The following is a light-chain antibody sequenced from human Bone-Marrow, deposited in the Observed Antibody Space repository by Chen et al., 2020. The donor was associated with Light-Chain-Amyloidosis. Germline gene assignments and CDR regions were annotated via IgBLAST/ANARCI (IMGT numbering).Light chain of an antibody. V-gene: IGKV1-5*03. J-gene: IGKJ2*01. CDR2: KAS. CDR3: QQYHAYPYT. CDR1: QSISRW. Sequence: DIQMTQSPSTLSASAGDRVAIKCRASQSISRWLAWYQQRPGKAPKLLIQKASDLENGVPSRFNGSGSGTEFTLTISSVQPDDLVIYFCQQYHAYPYTYGQGTKL.